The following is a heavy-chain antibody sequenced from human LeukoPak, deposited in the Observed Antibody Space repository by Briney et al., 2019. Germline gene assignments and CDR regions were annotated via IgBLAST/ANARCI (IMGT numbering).Heavy chain of an antibody. J-gene: IGHJ5*02. D-gene: IGHD6-19*01. Sequence: ASVKVSCKASGGTFSSYAISWVRQAPGQGLEWMGRIIPILGIANYAQKFQGRVTITTDESTSTAYMELSSLRSEDTAVYYCARDRRYSSDQYNWFDPWGQGTLVTVSS. CDR1: GGTFSSYA. V-gene: IGHV1-69*04. CDR2: IIPILGIA. CDR3: ARDRRYSSDQYNWFDP.